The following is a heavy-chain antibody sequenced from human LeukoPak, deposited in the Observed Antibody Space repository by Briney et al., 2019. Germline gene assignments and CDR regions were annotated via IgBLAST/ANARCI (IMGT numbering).Heavy chain of an antibody. V-gene: IGHV3-23*01. CDR1: GFTFNSYV. J-gene: IGHJ6*02. CDR3: ARDHGYSSLLGYYYYGMDV. Sequence: GGSLRLSCAASGFTFNSYVMTWVRQAPGKGLEWVSTISGTGGSTYYADSVKGRFTISRDNSKNTLYLQMNSLRAEDTAVYYCARDHGYSSLLGYYYYGMDVWGQGTTVTVSS. D-gene: IGHD6-13*01. CDR2: ISGTGGST.